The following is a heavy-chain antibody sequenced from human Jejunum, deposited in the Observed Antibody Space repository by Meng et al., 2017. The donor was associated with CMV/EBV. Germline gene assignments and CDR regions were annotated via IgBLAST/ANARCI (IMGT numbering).Heavy chain of an antibody. Sequence: NRVRQVPGEGLEWVASIKQDGSEDYYVDSVRGRFTISRDNAGNSLFLQLNSLRAADTAVYYCARGQQYRSSSWGSNYYYYGLDVWGQGTTVTVSS. J-gene: IGHJ6*02. V-gene: IGHV3-7*01. CDR3: ARGQQYRSSSWGSNYYYYGLDV. D-gene: IGHD6-6*01. CDR2: IKQDGSED.